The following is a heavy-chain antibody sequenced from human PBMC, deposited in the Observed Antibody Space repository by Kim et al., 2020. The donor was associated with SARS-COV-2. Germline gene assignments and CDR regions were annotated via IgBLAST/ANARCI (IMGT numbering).Heavy chain of an antibody. Sequence: GRSLRLSCTASGFTFGDYAMSWFRQAPGKGLEWVCFIRSKAYGGTTEYAATMKGRFTISRDDSKSIAYLQMNSLKTEDTAVYYCTRHPPRFGVVSIDVWGQGTTVTVSS. V-gene: IGHV3-49*03. D-gene: IGHD3-3*01. J-gene: IGHJ6*01. CDR1: GFTFGDYA. CDR2: IRSKAYGGTT. CDR3: TRHPPRFGVVSIDV.